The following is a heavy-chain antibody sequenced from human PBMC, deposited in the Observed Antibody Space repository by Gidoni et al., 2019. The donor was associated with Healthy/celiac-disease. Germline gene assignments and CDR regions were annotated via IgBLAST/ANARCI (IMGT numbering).Heavy chain of an antibody. CDR2: ITPNSGGT. CDR3: ARGRDIVVVPAAGFDP. CDR1: GYTFTGYY. V-gene: IGHV1-2*02. Sequence: QVQLVQSGAEVKKPGASVKVSCKATGYTFTGYYMHWVRQAPGQGLEWMGWITPNSGGTNYAQKFQGRVTMTRDTSISTAYMELSRLRSDDTAVYYCARGRDIVVVPAAGFDPWGQGTLVTVSS. J-gene: IGHJ5*02. D-gene: IGHD2-2*01.